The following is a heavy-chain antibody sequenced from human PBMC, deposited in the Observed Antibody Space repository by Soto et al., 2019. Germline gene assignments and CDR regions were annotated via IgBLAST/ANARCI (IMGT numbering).Heavy chain of an antibody. D-gene: IGHD6-13*01. Sequence: ASVKVNCSTSGCTFTSYGISWVRQAPGQGLEWMGWISAYNGNTNYAQKLQGRVTMTTDTSTSTAYMELRSRRSDDTAVYYCARGPGIAAAGTMSDYWGQGTMVTVSS. CDR1: GCTFTSYG. CDR3: ARGPGIAAAGTMSDY. CDR2: ISAYNGNT. V-gene: IGHV1-18*01. J-gene: IGHJ4*02.